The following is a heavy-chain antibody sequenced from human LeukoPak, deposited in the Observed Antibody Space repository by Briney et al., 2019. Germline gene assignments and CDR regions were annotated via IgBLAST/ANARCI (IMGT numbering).Heavy chain of an antibody. CDR3: ARGPVGDILTGYYWGAFDY. CDR1: GGSISSGGYY. V-gene: IGHV4-61*08. Sequence: SQTLSLTCTVSGGSISSGGYYWSWIRQPPGKGLEWIGYIYYSGSTNYNPSLKSRVTISVDTSKNQFSLKLSSVTAADTAVYYCARGPVGDILTGYYWGAFDYWGQGTLVTVSS. J-gene: IGHJ4*02. CDR2: IYYSGST. D-gene: IGHD3-9*01.